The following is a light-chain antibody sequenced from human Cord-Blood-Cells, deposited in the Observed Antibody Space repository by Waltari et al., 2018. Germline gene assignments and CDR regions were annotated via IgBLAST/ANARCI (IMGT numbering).Light chain of an antibody. CDR2: WAS. CDR1: QSVLYSSNNKNY. V-gene: IGKV4-1*01. CDR3: QQYYSTPHT. Sequence: DIVMTQSPDSLAVSLCERATINCKSSQSVLYSSNNKNYLAWYQQKPEQPPKLLIYWASTRESGVPDRFSGSGSGTDFTLTISSLQAEDVEVYYCQQYYSTPHTFGQGTKLEIK. J-gene: IGKJ2*01.